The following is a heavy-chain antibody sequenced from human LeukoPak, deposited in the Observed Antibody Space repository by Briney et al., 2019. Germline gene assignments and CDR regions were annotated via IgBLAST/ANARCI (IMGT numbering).Heavy chain of an antibody. V-gene: IGHV3-23*01. CDR3: AKDFRVIPDFDWFHADDDY. CDR1: GFTLRVVA. Sequence: GRSLSLSRAASGFTLRVVAMGCGPHAPQGGRGSGSANTSSGDSTYYADSMKGRFTIYRDNSKNTLYLQMNSLRAEDTAVYYCAKDFRVIPDFDWFHADDDYWGQGTLGTVSA. J-gene: IGHJ4*02. CDR2: NTSSGDST. D-gene: IGHD3-9*01.